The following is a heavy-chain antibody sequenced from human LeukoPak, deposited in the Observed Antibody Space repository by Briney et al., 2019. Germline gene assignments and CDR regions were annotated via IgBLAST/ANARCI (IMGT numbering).Heavy chain of an antibody. CDR3: ARVAYCGGDCYSPPYYFDY. V-gene: IGHV4-59*12. J-gene: IGHJ4*02. CDR2: IYYSGST. Sequence: PSETLSLTCTVSGGSISSYYWNWIRQPPGKGLEWIGYIYYSGSTYYNPSLKSRVTISVDTSKSQFSLKLSSVTAADTAVYYCARVAYCGGDCYSPPYYFDYWGQGTLVTVSS. CDR1: GGSISSYY. D-gene: IGHD2-21*02.